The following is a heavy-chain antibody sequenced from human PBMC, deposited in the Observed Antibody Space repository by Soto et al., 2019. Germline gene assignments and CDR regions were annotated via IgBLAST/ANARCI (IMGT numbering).Heavy chain of an antibody. D-gene: IGHD2-15*01. CDR2: IIPILGIA. V-gene: IGHV1-69*02. CDR3: ARGSYCSGGSCYSDLDY. CDR1: GGTFSSYT. J-gene: IGHJ4*02. Sequence: SVKVSCKASGGTFSSYTISWERQAPGQGLEWMGRIIPILGIANYAQKFQGRVTITADKSTSTAYMELSSLRSEDTAVYYCARGSYCSGGSCYSDLDYWGQGTLVTVSS.